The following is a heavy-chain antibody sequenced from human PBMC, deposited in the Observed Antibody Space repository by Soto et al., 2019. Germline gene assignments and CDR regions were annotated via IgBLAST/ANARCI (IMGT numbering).Heavy chain of an antibody. J-gene: IGHJ4*02. V-gene: IGHV4-59*01. CDR2: IYYSGST. Sequence: QVQLQESGPGLVKPSETLSLTCTVSGGSISSYYWSWIRQPPGKGLEWIGYIYYSGSTNYNPSRKSRVDMSVDTSKNQCSLKLSSVTAADTAVYYCARDTAAAGRDYWGQGTLVTVSS. CDR1: GGSISSYY. CDR3: ARDTAAAGRDY. D-gene: IGHD6-13*01.